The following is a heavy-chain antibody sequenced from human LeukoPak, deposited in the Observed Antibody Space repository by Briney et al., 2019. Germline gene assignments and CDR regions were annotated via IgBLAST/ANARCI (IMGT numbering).Heavy chain of an antibody. J-gene: IGHJ4*02. V-gene: IGHV1-2*02. Sequence: ASVKVSFKASGYTFTGYYMHWVRQAPGQGREWMGWINPNSGGTNYAQKFQGRVTMTRDTSISTAYMELSRLRSDDTAVYYCARGDSSSWYYFDYWGQGTLVTVSS. CDR2: INPNSGGT. CDR3: ARGDSSSWYYFDY. CDR1: GYTFTGYY. D-gene: IGHD6-13*01.